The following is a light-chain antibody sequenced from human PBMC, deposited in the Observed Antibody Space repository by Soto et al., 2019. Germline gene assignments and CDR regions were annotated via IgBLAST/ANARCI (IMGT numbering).Light chain of an antibody. Sequence: ERVMTQSPATLSVSPGERATLSCRASQSVDSNLAWYQQKPGQAPRLLIYGASTRATGIPARFSGSGSGTEFTLNIISLQSEDFAVYYCQQYNNWPPWTFGQGTKVEIK. V-gene: IGKV3-15*01. J-gene: IGKJ1*01. CDR2: GAS. CDR3: QQYNNWPPWT. CDR1: QSVDSN.